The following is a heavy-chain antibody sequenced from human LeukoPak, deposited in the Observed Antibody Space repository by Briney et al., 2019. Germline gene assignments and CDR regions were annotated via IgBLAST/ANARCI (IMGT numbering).Heavy chain of an antibody. V-gene: IGHV3-21*01. CDR1: GFTFSSYS. D-gene: IGHD3-10*01. Sequence: GGSLRLSCAASGFTFSSYSMNWVRQAPGKGLEWVSSISSSSSYIFYADSVKVRFTISRDNFKNTLSLQMNGLRVEDTALYYCVNSGFDPWGQGTLVTVSS. J-gene: IGHJ5*02. CDR2: ISSSSSYI. CDR3: VNSGFDP.